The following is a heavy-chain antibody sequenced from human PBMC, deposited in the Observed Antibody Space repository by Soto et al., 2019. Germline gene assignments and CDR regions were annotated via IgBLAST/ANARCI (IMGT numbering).Heavy chain of an antibody. D-gene: IGHD1-1*01. CDR1: GYSLTSYW. CDR3: ERHGTTYYYYYGMDV. CDR2: IYPGDSDT. Sequence: PGASLNTRCQGSGYSLTSYWIGWVSQMPGKRLEWMGIIYPGDSDTRYSPSFQGQVTISADKSISTAYLQWSSLKASDTAMYYCERHGTTYYYYYGMDVWGQGTTVTVSS. V-gene: IGHV5-51*01. J-gene: IGHJ6*02.